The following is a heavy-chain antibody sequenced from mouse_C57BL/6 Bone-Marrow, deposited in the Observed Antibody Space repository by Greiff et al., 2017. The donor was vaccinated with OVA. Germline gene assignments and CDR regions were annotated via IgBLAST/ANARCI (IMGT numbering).Heavy chain of an antibody. V-gene: IGHV1-59*01. CDR3: ARTPF. J-gene: IGHJ3*01. CDR2: IDPSDSYT. CDR1: GYTFTSYW. Sequence: VQLQQPGAELVRPGPSVKLSCKASGYTFTSYWMHWVKQRPGQGLEWIGVIDPSDSYTNYNQKFKGKATLTVDTSSSTAYMQLSSLTSEDSAVYYGARTPFGGQGPLVTFSA.